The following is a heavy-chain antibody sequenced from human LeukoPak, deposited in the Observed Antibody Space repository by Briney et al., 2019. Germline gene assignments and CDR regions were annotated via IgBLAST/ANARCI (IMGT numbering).Heavy chain of an antibody. Sequence: ASVKVSCMASGYTFTSYGISWVRQAPGQGLEWMGWISAYNGNTNYAQKLQGRVTMTTDTSTSTAYMELRSLRSDDTAVYYCARDGVYDSSGSYDAFDIWGQGTMVTVSS. J-gene: IGHJ3*02. CDR1: GYTFTSYG. CDR2: ISAYNGNT. D-gene: IGHD3-22*01. CDR3: ARDGVYDSSGSYDAFDI. V-gene: IGHV1-18*01.